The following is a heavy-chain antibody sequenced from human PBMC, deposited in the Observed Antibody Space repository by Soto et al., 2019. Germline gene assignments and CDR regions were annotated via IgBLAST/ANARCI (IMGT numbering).Heavy chain of an antibody. CDR2: INHSGST. Sequence: LSLTCAVYGGSFSGYYWSWIRQPPGKGLEWIGEINHSGSTNYNPSLKSRVTISVDTSKNQFSLKLSSVTAADTAVYYCARDTGYSSSWYYYYYGMDVWGQGTTVTVSS. V-gene: IGHV4-34*01. CDR3: ARDTGYSSSWYYYYYGMDV. D-gene: IGHD6-13*01. CDR1: GGSFSGYY. J-gene: IGHJ6*02.